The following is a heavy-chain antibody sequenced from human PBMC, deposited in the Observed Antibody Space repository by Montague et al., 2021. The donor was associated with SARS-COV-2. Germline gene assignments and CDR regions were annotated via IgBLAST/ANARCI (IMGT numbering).Heavy chain of an antibody. J-gene: IGHJ4*02. D-gene: IGHD3-10*01. V-gene: IGHV3-30*04. Sequence: SLRLSCAASGFTFSSYAMHWVRQTPGKGLEWVAVISYDGSNKYYADSVKGRFTIPRDNSKNTLYLQMNSLRAEDTAVYYCSGGLLWFGELGYWGQGTLVTVSS. CDR2: ISYDGSNK. CDR1: GFTFSSYA. CDR3: SGGLLWFGELGY.